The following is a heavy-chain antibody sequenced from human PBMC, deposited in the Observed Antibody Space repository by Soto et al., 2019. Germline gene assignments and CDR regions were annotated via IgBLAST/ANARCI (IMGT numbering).Heavy chain of an antibody. CDR1: GFTFSSYA. Sequence: GRSLRLSCAASGFTFSSYAMSWVRQAPGKGLEWVSAISGSGGSTYYADSVKGRFTISRDNSKNTLYLQMNSLRAEDTAVYYCAKDGAPGIAVAGTNYWGQGTLVTVSS. CDR3: AKDGAPGIAVAGTNY. CDR2: ISGSGGST. D-gene: IGHD6-19*01. J-gene: IGHJ4*02. V-gene: IGHV3-23*01.